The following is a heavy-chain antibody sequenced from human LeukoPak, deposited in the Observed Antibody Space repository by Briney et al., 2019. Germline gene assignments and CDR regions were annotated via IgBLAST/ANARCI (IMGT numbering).Heavy chain of an antibody. CDR1: GGSISSSSYY. CDR3: ASSTPYYYYYHYMDV. V-gene: IGHV4-39*07. J-gene: IGHJ6*03. CDR2: IYYSGST. Sequence: SETLSLTCTVSGGSISSSSYYWGWIRQPPGKGLEWIGSIYYSGSTYYNPSLKSRVTISVDTSKNQFSLKLSSVTAADTAVYYCASSTPYYYYYHYMDVWGKGTTVTVSS.